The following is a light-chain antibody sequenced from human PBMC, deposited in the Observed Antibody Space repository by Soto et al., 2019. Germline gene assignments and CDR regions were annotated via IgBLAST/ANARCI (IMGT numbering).Light chain of an antibody. CDR3: QQRDKWPVT. V-gene: IGKV3-11*01. CDR1: QSVSSH. Sequence: EVVLTQSPATLSLSLGERATLSCTASQSVSSHLAWYQQKPGQAPRLLIYDASNRATGIPARFSGSGSGTAFTLSISSLEPEDFAFYYCQQRDKWPVTFGGGTKVEFK. J-gene: IGKJ4*01. CDR2: DAS.